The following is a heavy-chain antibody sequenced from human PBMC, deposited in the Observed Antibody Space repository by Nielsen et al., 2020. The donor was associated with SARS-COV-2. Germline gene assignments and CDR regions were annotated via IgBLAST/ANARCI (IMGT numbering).Heavy chain of an antibody. CDR3: AREGGSSWSDAFDI. CDR1: GFTFSSYG. J-gene: IGHJ3*02. D-gene: IGHD6-13*01. V-gene: IGHV3-30*03. Sequence: GGSLRLSCAASGFTFSSYGMHWVRQAPGKGLEWVAVISYDGSNKYYADSVKGRFTISRDNSKNTLYLQMNSLRAEDTAVYYCAREGGSSWSDAFDIWGQGTMVTVSS. CDR2: ISYDGSNK.